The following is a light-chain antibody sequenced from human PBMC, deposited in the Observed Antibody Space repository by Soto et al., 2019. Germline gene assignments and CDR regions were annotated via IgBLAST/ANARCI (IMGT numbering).Light chain of an antibody. CDR2: GAS. CDR1: QSVSSY. V-gene: IGKV3-15*01. CDR3: HQYNNWPLT. Sequence: EMVMTQSPATLSVSPGERATLSCRVSQSVSSYLAWYQQKPGQAPRLLIYGASTRATDIPAGFSGSGSGTQFNLTISSLQSEDVALYYCHQYNNWPLTFGGGTKVEIK. J-gene: IGKJ4*01.